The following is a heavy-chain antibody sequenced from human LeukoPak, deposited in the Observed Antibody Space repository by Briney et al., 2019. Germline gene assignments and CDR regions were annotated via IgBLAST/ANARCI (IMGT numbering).Heavy chain of an antibody. J-gene: IGHJ6*02. V-gene: IGHV3-7*01. CDR2: IKQDGSEK. D-gene: IGHD1-26*01. CDR3: ARDRSGSGSYYYGMDV. Sequence: GGSLRLSCAASGFTFSIYWMSWVRQAPGKGLEWVANIKQDGSEKYYVDSVKGRFTISRDNAKNSLYLQMNSLRAEDTAVYYCARDRSGSGSYYYGMDVWGQGTTVTVSS. CDR1: GFTFSIYW.